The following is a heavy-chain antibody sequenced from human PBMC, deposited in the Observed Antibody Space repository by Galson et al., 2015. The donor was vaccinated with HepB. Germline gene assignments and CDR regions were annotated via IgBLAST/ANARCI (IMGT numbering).Heavy chain of an antibody. CDR2: ISGNGGDT. CDR3: AKDPRYSDILTASYYFDH. V-gene: IGHV3-23*01. Sequence: SLRLSCAASGFTFSSYAMHWVRQTPGKGLEWLLGISGNGGDTSYADSVKGRFTISRDNAKNTLHLQINSLRAEDTAVYYCAKDPRYSDILTASYYFDHWGQGTLVSVSS. J-gene: IGHJ4*02. D-gene: IGHD3-9*01. CDR1: GFTFSSYA.